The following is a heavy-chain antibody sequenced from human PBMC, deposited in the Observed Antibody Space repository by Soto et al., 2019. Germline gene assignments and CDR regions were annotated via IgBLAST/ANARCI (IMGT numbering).Heavy chain of an antibody. CDR2: ISGSGGST. D-gene: IGHD3-22*01. J-gene: IGHJ6*02. CDR1: GFTFSSYA. CDR3: ANPNPSTNYYDSSGYAYGMDV. Sequence: PGGSLRLSCAASGFTFSSYAMSWVRQAPGKGLEWVSAISGSGGSTYYADSVKGRFTISRDNSKNTLYLQMNSLRAEDTAVYYCANPNPSTNYYDSSGYAYGMDVWGQGTTVTV. V-gene: IGHV3-23*01.